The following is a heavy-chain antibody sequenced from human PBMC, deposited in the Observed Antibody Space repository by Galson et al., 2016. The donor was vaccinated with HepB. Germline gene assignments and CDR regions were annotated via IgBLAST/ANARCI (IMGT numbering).Heavy chain of an antibody. J-gene: IGHJ4*02. D-gene: IGHD2-21*02. Sequence: SETLSLTCTVSGASMKSSYWTWIRHSPGKGLEWIGYGYHDGTTNYNASLIGRVTISVDTPKNKFSLNLRSVTAADTAVYYCATYSRLCASSDCYSFDDWGQGVLVTVSS. CDR2: GYHDGTT. V-gene: IGHV4-59*12. CDR3: ATYSRLCASSDCYSFDD. CDR1: GASMKSSY.